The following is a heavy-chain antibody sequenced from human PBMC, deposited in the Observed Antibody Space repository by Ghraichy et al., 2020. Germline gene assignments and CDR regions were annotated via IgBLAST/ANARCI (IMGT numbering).Heavy chain of an antibody. CDR2: IYTSGST. Sequence: SETLSLTCTVSGGSISSYYWSWIRQPAGKGLEWIGRIYTSGSTNYNPSLKSRVTMSVDTSKNQFSLKLSSVTAADTAVYYCASLGRTLNYYYGMDVWGQGTTVTVSS. D-gene: IGHD2-15*01. CDR3: ASLGRTLNYYYGMDV. CDR1: GGSISSYY. V-gene: IGHV4-4*07. J-gene: IGHJ6*02.